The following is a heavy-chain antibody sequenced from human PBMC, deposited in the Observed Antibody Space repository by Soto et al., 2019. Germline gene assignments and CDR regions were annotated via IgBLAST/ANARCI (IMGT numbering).Heavy chain of an antibody. Sequence: QVHLVQSGAELKKPGSSVKVSCKASGGTFSNDAFSWVRQAPGQGLEWMGGIIPLFGPPNYAANFKGRVTITADEAASTVYLELTSLTSADTAMYYCTREVSGEMSIIGYWDAWGPGTLVTVSS. J-gene: IGHJ5*02. CDR1: GGTFSNDA. V-gene: IGHV1-69*01. D-gene: IGHD3-10*01. CDR3: TREVSGEMSIIGYWDA. CDR2: IIPLFGPP.